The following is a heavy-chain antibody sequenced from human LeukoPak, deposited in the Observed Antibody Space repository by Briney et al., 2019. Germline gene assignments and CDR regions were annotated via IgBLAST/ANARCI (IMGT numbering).Heavy chain of an antibody. J-gene: IGHJ6*03. CDR1: GFTFDYYA. V-gene: IGHV3-9*03. Sequence: GGSLRLSCAASGFTFDYYAMHWVRQAPGKGLEWVSGISWNSGSIGYADSVKGRFTISRDNAKNSLYLQMNSLRAEDMALYYCAKGARPGYCSSTSCPEDYYYYMDVWGKGTAVPVSS. D-gene: IGHD2-2*01. CDR2: ISWNSGSI. CDR3: AKGARPGYCSSTSCPEDYYYYMDV.